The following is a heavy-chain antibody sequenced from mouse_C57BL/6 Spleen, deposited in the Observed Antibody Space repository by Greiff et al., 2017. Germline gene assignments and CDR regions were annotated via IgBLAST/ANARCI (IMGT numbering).Heavy chain of an antibody. D-gene: IGHD2-3*01. CDR1: GYTFTSYW. CDR3: ARYEGD. Sequence: QVQLQQSGAELVKPGASVKLSCTASGYTFTSYWMQWVKQRPGQGLEWIGKIDPSDSYTNYNQKFKGKATLTVDTSSSTAYMQLSSLTSEDSAVYYCARYEGDWGQGTTLTVSS. V-gene: IGHV1-50*01. CDR2: IDPSDSYT. J-gene: IGHJ2*01.